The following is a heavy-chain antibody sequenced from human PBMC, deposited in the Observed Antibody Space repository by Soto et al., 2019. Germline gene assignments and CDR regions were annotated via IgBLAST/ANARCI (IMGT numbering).Heavy chain of an antibody. CDR1: GGSISSGGYY. CDR3: ARGPSGYYDSSGYSLFDY. D-gene: IGHD3-22*01. Sequence: LSLTCTVSGGSISSGGYYWSWIRQHPGKGLEWIGYIYYSGSTYYNPSLKSRVTISVDTSKNQFSLKLSSVTAADTAVYYCARGPSGYYDSSGYSLFDYWGQGTLVTVSS. CDR2: IYYSGST. J-gene: IGHJ4*02. V-gene: IGHV4-31*03.